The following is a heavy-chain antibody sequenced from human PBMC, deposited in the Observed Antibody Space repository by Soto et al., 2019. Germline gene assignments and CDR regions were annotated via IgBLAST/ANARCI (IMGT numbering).Heavy chain of an antibody. CDR2: ISGSGGST. J-gene: IGHJ4*02. V-gene: IGHV3-23*01. D-gene: IGHD6-19*01. Sequence: GSLKLSCAASGFTFSSYAMSWVRQARGKGLEWVSAISGSGGSTYYADSVKGRFTISRDNSKNTLYLQMNSLRAEDTAVYYCAKDLIAVAGTSFDYWGQGTLVTVSS. CDR3: AKDLIAVAGTSFDY. CDR1: GFTFSSYA.